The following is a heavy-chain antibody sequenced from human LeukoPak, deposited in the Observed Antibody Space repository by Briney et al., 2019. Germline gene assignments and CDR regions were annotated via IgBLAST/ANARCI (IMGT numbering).Heavy chain of an antibody. J-gene: IGHJ4*02. Sequence: SGGSLRLSCAASGFTFSNAWMNWVRQAPGKGLEWVGRIKTKSDGWTIDYAAPVKGRFSISRDDSENTLYLQMNSLRAEDTAVYYCAKGSGSGFSRPIDYWGQGTLVTVSS. V-gene: IGHV3-15*01. CDR3: AKGSGSGFSRPIDY. CDR1: GFTFSNAW. CDR2: IKTKSDGWTI. D-gene: IGHD1-26*01.